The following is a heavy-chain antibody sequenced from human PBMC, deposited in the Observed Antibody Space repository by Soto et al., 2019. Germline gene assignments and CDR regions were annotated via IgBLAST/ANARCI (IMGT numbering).Heavy chain of an antibody. CDR2: ISGSGGST. CDR1: GFTFSSYA. Sequence: EVQLLESGGGLVQPVGSLRLSCAASGFTFSSYAMSWVRQAPGKGLEWVSAISGSGGSTYYADSVKGRFTISRDNSNNTLDLQMNSMRAEDTAVYYCAKTTGADYDILAGYYSPANWYFDLWGLCSLVTVSS. V-gene: IGHV3-23*01. CDR3: AKTTGADYDILAGYYSPANWYFDL. D-gene: IGHD3-9*01. J-gene: IGHJ2*01.